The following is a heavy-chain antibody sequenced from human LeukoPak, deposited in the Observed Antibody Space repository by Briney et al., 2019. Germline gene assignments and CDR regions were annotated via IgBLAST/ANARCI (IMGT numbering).Heavy chain of an antibody. D-gene: IGHD1-14*01. V-gene: IGHV3-9*01. CDR1: GFTFDDYA. J-gene: IGHJ6*03. Sequence: GRSLRLSCAASGFTFDDYAMHWVRQAPGKGLEWVSGISWNSGSIGYADSVKGRFTISRDNAKNSLYLQMNSLRAEDTALYYCKNARTATNMDVGAKGPTVPV. CDR2: ISWNSGSI. CDR3: KNARTATNMDV.